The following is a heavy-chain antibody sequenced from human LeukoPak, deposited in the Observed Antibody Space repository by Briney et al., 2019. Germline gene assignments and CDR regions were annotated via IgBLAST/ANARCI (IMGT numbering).Heavy chain of an antibody. CDR1: GGSFSGYY. CDR3: ARGDLGPSLDIVAPMLLGASFDY. D-gene: IGHD5-12*01. V-gene: IGHV4-34*01. CDR2: INHSGST. Sequence: SETLSLTCAVYGGSFSGYYWSWIRQPPGKGLEWIGEINHSGSTNYNPSLKSRVTISVDTSKNQFFLKLSAVTAADTAVYYCARGDLGPSLDIVAPMLLGASFDYWGQGTLVTVSS. J-gene: IGHJ4*02.